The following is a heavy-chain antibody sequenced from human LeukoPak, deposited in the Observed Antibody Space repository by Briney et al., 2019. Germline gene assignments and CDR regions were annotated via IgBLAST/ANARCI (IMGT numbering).Heavy chain of an antibody. CDR3: ARAGATSRYY. J-gene: IGHJ4*02. Sequence: GGSLRLSCAASGFTFSSFWMTWVRQAPGKGLEWVANIKQDGSEKFYVDSVKGRFTISRNNARNSVCLQMNSLRVEDTAVYFCARAGATSRYYWGQGTLVTVSS. V-gene: IGHV3-7*04. CDR1: GFTFSSFW. CDR2: IKQDGSEK. D-gene: IGHD2-2*01.